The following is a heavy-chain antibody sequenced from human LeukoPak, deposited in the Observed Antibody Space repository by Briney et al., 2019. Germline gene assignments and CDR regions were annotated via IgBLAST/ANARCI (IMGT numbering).Heavy chain of an antibody. CDR2: IGGNGVST. CDR3: ARPPSLRFLEWWSFGF. D-gene: IGHD3-3*01. V-gene: IGHV3-23*01. J-gene: IGHJ4*02. Sequence: PGGSLRLSCAASGFTFSSYAMSWVRRAPGKGLEWVSGIGGNGVSTYYADSVKGRFTVSRDNSKNTLYLQMNSLRAEDTALYYCARPPSLRFLEWWSFGFWGQGTLVTVSS. CDR1: GFTFSSYA.